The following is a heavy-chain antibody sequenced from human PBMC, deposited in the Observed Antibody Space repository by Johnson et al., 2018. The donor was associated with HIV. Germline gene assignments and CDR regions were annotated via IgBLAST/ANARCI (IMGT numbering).Heavy chain of an antibody. V-gene: IGHV3-7*05. CDR1: GFTFSTFW. D-gene: IGHD1-26*01. J-gene: IGHJ3*02. CDR2: IKQDGSEK. Sequence: VQLVESGGGLVQPGVSLRLSCAASGFTFSTFWMSWVRQAPGKGLEWVANIKQDGSEKYYVDSVKGRFIISRDNAKNSLYLQMKSLRAEDTAVYYCARDLRVGAIDAFDIWGQGTMVTVSS. CDR3: ARDLRVGAIDAFDI.